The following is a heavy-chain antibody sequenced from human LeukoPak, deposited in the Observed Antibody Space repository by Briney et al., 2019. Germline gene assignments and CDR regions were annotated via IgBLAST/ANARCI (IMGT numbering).Heavy chain of an antibody. CDR1: GFTVSSNY. J-gene: IGHJ4*02. D-gene: IGHD6-19*01. CDR2: IYSGGST. CDR3: ARSVAVAGSGFDY. Sequence: GGSLRLSCAASGFTVSSNYMSWVRQAPGKGLEWVSVIYSGGSTYYADSVKGRFTISRDNSKNTLYLQMNSLRAEDTAVYNCARSVAVAGSGFDYWGQGTLVTVSS. V-gene: IGHV3-53*01.